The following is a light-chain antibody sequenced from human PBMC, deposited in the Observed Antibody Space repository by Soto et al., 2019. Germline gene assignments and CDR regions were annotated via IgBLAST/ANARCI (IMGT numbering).Light chain of an antibody. CDR1: QSVGSIY. V-gene: IGKV3-20*01. J-gene: IGKJ5*01. CDR2: GAS. CDR3: QQ. Sequence: EIVLTQSPGTLSLSPGERATLSCRASQSVGSIYLAWYQQKVGQAPRLLIYGASNRATGIPDRFSGSGSGTDFTLTISRLEPEDFAVYYCQQFGQGTRLEI.